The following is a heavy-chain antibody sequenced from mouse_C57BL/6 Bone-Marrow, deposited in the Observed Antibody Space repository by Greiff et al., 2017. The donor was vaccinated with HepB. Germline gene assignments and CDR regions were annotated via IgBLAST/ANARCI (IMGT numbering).Heavy chain of an antibody. Sequence: EVHLVESGEGLVKPGGSLKLSCAASGFTFSSHAMSWVRQTPEKRLEWVAYISSGGDYIYYADTVKGRFTISRDNARNTLYLQMSSLKSEDTAMYYCTREENYYYFDYWGQGTTLTVSS. CDR1: GFTFSSHA. CDR2: ISSGGDYI. V-gene: IGHV5-9-1*02. J-gene: IGHJ2*01. CDR3: TREENYYYFDY. D-gene: IGHD1-1*02.